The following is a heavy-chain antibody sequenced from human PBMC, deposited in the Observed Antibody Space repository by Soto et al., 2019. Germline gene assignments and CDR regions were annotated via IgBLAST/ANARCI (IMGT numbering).Heavy chain of an antibody. Sequence: SETLSLTCNVSGDSVNTGYWSWIRQPPGKGLEWIGFMYFGGSFNYNPSLTSRVTISVDSSKNQFSLKLSSVTAAGTAVYYCARSQSETTYDSSRYVGSWGQGTLVTASS. V-gene: IGHV4-59*08. CDR3: ARSQSETTYDSSRYVGS. CDR2: MYFGGSF. CDR1: GDSVNTGY. J-gene: IGHJ4*02. D-gene: IGHD3-22*01.